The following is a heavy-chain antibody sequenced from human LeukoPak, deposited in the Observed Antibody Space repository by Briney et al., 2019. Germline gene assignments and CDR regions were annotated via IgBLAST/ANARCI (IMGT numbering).Heavy chain of an antibody. D-gene: IGHD3-3*01. CDR2: IYYSGST. CDR1: GGSISSSSYY. Sequence: TSETLSLTCTVSGGSISSSSYYWGWIRQPPGKGLEWIGSIYYSGSTYYNPSLKSRVTISVDTSKNQFSLKLSSVTAADTAVYYCARALYDFWSGYYSAPDYWGQGTLVTVSS. J-gene: IGHJ4*02. CDR3: ARALYDFWSGYYSAPDY. V-gene: IGHV4-39*01.